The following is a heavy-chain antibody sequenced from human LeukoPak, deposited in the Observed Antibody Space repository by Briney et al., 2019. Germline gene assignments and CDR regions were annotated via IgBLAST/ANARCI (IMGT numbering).Heavy chain of an antibody. CDR2: VDPEDGET. Sequence: GASVKVSCKASGYTFTDYYMHWVQQAPGKGLEWMGRVDPEDGETIYAEKFQGGVTITADTSTDTAYMELSSLRSEDTAVYYCATLDFWSGYYIRVDYWGQGTLVTVSS. D-gene: IGHD3-3*01. CDR3: ATLDFWSGYYIRVDY. V-gene: IGHV1-69-2*01. J-gene: IGHJ4*02. CDR1: GYTFTDYY.